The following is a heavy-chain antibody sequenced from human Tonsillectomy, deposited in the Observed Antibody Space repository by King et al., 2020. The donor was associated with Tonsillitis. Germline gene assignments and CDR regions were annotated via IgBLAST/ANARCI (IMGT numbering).Heavy chain of an antibody. Sequence: VQLVESGGGLAQPGGFLRFSCAASGFSFSDFAMTWVRQAPGKGLEWVSGISGSSGSTYYADSVKGRFTISRDNSRIMLSLQLNSLRAEDTAVYYCAKNYGYNYGPLDYWGQGTLVTVSS. CDR1: GFSFSDFA. CDR2: ISGSSGST. D-gene: IGHD5-18*01. V-gene: IGHV3-23*04. CDR3: AKNYGYNYGPLDY. J-gene: IGHJ4*02.